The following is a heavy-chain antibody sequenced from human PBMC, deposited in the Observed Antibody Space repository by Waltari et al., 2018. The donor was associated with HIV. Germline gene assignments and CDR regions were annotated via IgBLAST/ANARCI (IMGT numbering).Heavy chain of an antibody. Sequence: QVQLVQSGAEVKKPGASVKVSCKASGYTFTGYYMPWVRQAPGYGLEGMGWINPNSGGTNYAQKFQGRVTMTRDTSISTAYMELSRLRSDDTAVYYCARGARYYYDSSGYSDFDYWGQGTLVTVSS. J-gene: IGHJ4*02. CDR3: ARGARYYYDSSGYSDFDY. D-gene: IGHD3-22*01. CDR2: INPNSGGT. CDR1: GYTFTGYY. V-gene: IGHV1-2*02.